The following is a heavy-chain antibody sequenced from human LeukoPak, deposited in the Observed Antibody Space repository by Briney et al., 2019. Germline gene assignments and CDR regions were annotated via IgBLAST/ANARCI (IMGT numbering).Heavy chain of an antibody. V-gene: IGHV3-23*01. CDR1: GFTFSSYA. Sequence: GGSLRLSCAASGFTFSSYAMSWVREAPARGLEWASSLRGNGDTFYADSVEGRFTISRDNPKNTLFLQMNSLRVEDTAVYFCAKRGVVIRVILVGFHKQAYYFDSWGQGALVTVSS. D-gene: IGHD3-22*01. J-gene: IGHJ4*02. CDR3: AKRGVVIRVILVGFHKQAYYFDS. CDR2: LRGNGDT.